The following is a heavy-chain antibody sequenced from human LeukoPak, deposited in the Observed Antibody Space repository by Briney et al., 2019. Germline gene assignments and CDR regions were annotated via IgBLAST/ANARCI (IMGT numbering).Heavy chain of an antibody. V-gene: IGHV4-34*01. D-gene: IGHD3-22*01. CDR1: GXSFSGYY. J-gene: IGHJ4*02. CDR3: ARGPGGRMRYYDSSGYCRFDY. Sequence: SETLSLTCAVYGXSFSGYYWSWIRQPPGKGLEWIGEINHSGSTNYNPSLKSRVTISVDTSKNQFSLKLSSVTAADTAVYYCARGPGGRMRYYDSSGYCRFDYWGQGTLVTVSS. CDR2: INHSGST.